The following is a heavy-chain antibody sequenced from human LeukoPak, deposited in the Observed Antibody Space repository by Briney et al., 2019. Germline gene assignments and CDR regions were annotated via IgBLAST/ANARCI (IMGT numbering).Heavy chain of an antibody. CDR2: ISYDGRNK. CDR1: GFTFSSYG. J-gene: IGHJ6*02. D-gene: IGHD6-6*01. V-gene: IGHV3-30*03. CDR3: AGGRPRHYFYYYYGMDV. Sequence: GSLRLSCAASGFTFSSYGMHWVRQAPGKGLEWVAVISYDGRNKYYADSVKGRFTISRDNSKNTLYLQMNSLRVEDTAVYYCAGGRPRHYFYYYYGMDVWGQGTTVTVSS.